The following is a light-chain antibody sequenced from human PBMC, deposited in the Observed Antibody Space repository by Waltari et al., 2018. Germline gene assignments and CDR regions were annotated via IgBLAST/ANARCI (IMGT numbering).Light chain of an antibody. V-gene: IGKV3-20*01. CDR3: QKYGTRPAT. Sequence: CRARQSVSRPLVWYQQKPGQAPRLLIDDASIRVTRSPDRFSGRGSGRDFSLTISRLEPEDFAGYYCQKYGTRPATFGQGTKVEIK. CDR1: QSVSRP. J-gene: IGKJ1*01. CDR2: DAS.